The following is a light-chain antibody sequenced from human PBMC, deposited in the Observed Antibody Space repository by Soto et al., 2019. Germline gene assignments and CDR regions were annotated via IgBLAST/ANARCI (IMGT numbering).Light chain of an antibody. CDR2: RGT. CDR3: RFSASESICV. V-gene: IGLV2-23*01. CDR1: SSDVGAYDA. Sequence: QSALAQPASVSGSPGQSITISCTGTSSDVGAYDAVSWYQQHPGKAPQVIIYRGTKRPSGVFTRFSGSVSGNTASLTVSGLQAEDEAEYFWRFSASESICVFGTGTKHRP. J-gene: IGLJ1*01.